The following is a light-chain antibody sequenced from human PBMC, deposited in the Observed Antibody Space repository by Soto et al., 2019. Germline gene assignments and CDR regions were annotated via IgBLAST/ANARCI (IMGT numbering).Light chain of an antibody. V-gene: IGKV3-20*01. J-gene: IGKJ1*01. CDR1: QNVSSSY. CDR3: QQYGSSPPWT. CDR2: GAS. Sequence: EIVLTQSPGTLSLSPGERATLPCRASQNVSSSYLAWYQQKPGQAPRLLIYGASSRATGIPDRFSGSGSGTDFTLTVSRLEPEDFAVYYCQQYGSSPPWTFGQGTKVDIK.